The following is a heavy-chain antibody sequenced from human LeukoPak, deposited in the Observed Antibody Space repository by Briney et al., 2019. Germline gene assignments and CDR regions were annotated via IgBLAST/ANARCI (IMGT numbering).Heavy chain of an antibody. CDR1: GFTFSSYA. D-gene: IGHD3-9*01. CDR2: ISGSGGST. J-gene: IGHJ4*02. Sequence: PGGSLRLSCAASGFTFSSYAMSWVRQAPGKGLEWVSAISGSGGSTYYADSVKGRFTISRDNSKNTLYLQMHSLRAEDTAVYYCAKGGSPFDFDSAFDYWGQGTLVTVSS. V-gene: IGHV3-23*01. CDR3: AKGGSPFDFDSAFDY.